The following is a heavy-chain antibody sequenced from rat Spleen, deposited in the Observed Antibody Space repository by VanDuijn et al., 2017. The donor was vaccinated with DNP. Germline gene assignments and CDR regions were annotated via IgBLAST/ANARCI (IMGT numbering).Heavy chain of an antibody. CDR3: TRGGTYYFDY. V-gene: IGHV5-7*01. J-gene: IGHJ2*01. Sequence: EVQLVESGGGLVQPGRSLKLSCAASGFTFSNYYMAWVRQAPKKGLEWVATISYDGSSTYYRDSVKGRITISRDNAKSTLYLQMDSLRSEDTATYYCTRGGTYYFDYWGQGVMVTVSS. CDR1: GFTFSNYY. CDR2: ISYDGSST.